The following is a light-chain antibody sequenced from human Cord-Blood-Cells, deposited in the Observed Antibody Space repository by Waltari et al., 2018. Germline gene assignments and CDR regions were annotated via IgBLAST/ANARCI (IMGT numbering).Light chain of an antibody. V-gene: IGLV2-8*01. CDR2: EVS. Sequence: QSAMTQPPSASGSPGQSVTIPCTGPSSDVGGYNYVSWYQQHPGKAPKLMIYEVSKRPSGVPDRFSGSKSGNTASLTVSGLQAEDEADYYCSSYAGSVFGGGTKLTVL. CDR3: SSYAGSV. CDR1: SSDVGGYNY. J-gene: IGLJ2*01.